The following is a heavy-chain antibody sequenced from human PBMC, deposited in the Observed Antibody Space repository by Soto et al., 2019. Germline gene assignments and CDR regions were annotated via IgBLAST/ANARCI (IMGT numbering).Heavy chain of an antibody. Sequence: SETLSLICAVSGGSISSGGYSWSWIRQPPGKGLEWIGYIYQSGSTYYNPSLKSRVTISVDRSKNQFSLKLSSVTAADTAVYYCARVPGPWGQGTLVTVS. CDR1: GGSISSGGYS. V-gene: IGHV4-30-2*01. CDR2: IYQSGST. CDR3: ARVPGP. J-gene: IGHJ5*02.